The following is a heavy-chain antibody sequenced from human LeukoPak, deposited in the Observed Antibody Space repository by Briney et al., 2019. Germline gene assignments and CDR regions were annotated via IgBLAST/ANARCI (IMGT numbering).Heavy chain of an antibody. CDR2: VSWSGAQT. V-gene: IGHV3-9*01. CDR3: ARDLGEEWLQLRGDFDY. D-gene: IGHD5-24*01. J-gene: IGHJ4*02. Sequence: GGSLRLSCVASGFKFDDFAMFWVRQVPGKGLDWVAHVSWSGAQTGYADSVKGRFTISRDNAKNSLYLQMNSLRAEDTAVYYCARDLGEEWLQLRGDFDYWGQGTLVTVSS. CDR1: GFKFDDFA.